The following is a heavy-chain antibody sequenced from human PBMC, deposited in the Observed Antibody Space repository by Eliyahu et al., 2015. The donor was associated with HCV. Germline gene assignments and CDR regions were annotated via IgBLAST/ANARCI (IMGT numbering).Heavy chain of an antibody. J-gene: IGHJ4*02. V-gene: IGHV1-69*01. CDR1: GXTFSNYA. CDR3: AREFGTPPSGSYWFY. D-gene: IGHD1-26*01. CDR2: IIPIFGKA. Sequence: QVQLVQSGAEVKKPGSSVTVSCKASGXTFSNYAINWVRRAPGQGLEWMGGIIPIFGKAKYAQKFQGRVTITADESTTTAYMELSGLTSGDTAVYYCAREFGTPPSGSYWFYWGQGTPVTVSS.